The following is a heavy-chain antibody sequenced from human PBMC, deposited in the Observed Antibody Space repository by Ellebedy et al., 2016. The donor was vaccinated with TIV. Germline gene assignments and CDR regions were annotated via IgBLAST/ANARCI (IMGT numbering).Heavy chain of an antibody. CDR2: ISGSGGST. J-gene: IGHJ3*02. CDR1: GFTFSSYA. V-gene: IGHV3-23*01. CDR3: AKVLRYFDWLFPGAFDI. D-gene: IGHD3-9*01. Sequence: GESLKISXAASGFTFSSYAMSWVRQAPGKGLEWVSAISGSGGSTYYADSVKGRFTISRDNSKNTLYLQMNSLRAEDTAVYYCAKVLRYFDWLFPGAFDIWGQGTMVTVSS.